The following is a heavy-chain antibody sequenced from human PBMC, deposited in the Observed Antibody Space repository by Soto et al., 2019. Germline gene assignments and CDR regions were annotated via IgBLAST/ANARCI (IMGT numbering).Heavy chain of an antibody. D-gene: IGHD4-17*01. CDR1: DGSISSGGYY. CDR3: ARIHYTAVSYDSS. V-gene: IGHV4-31*11. J-gene: IGHJ4*02. CDR2: IYYSGST. Sequence: SLPHTVAVADGSISSGGYYCSWIRQHPGKGLEWIGYIYYSGSTYYNPSLKSRVTISVDTSKNQFSLKLSSVTAADTAAYYCARIHYTAVSYDSSWGQGTLVTVSS.